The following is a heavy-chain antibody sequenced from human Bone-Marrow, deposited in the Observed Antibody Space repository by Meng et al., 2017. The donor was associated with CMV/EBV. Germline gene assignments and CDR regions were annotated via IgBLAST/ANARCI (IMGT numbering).Heavy chain of an antibody. CDR2: INPNSGGT. D-gene: IGHD3-22*01. J-gene: IGHJ6*02. V-gene: IGHV1-2*02. Sequence: ASVKVSCKASGYTFTGYYMHWVRQALGQGLEWMGWINPNSGGTNYAQKFQGRVTMTRDTSISTAYLQWSSLKASDTAMYYCARQRYYYDSSGDDYYYYGMDVWGQGTTVTVSS. CDR3: ARQRYYYDSSGDDYYYYGMDV. CDR1: GYTFTGYY.